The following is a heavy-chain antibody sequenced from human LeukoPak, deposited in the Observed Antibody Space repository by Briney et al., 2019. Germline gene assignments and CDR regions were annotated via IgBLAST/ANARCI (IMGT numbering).Heavy chain of an antibody. V-gene: IGHV3-74*01. CDR1: GFTFSSYW. D-gene: IGHD5-18*01. J-gene: IGHJ4*02. Sequence: GGSLRLSCAVSGFTFSSYWMHWVRQAPGKGLVWVSRINSDGSSTNYADSVKGRFTISRDNAKNTLYLQTNSLRAEDTAVYYCAREDVDTTIGPYYFDYWGQGTLVTVSS. CDR3: AREDVDTTIGPYYFDY. CDR2: INSDGSST.